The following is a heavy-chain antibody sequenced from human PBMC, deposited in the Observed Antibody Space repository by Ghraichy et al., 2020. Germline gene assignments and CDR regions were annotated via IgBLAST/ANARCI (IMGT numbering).Heavy chain of an antibody. Sequence: GGSLRLSCTGSGFTFGDYGMSWFRQAPGKGLEWVGFIRNKAYGETTEYAASVEGRITISRDDSKSIAYLQMNSLKTEDTAVYFCSRDMDDYGDYVHYWGQGTLVTVFS. CDR3: SRDMDDYGDYVHY. D-gene: IGHD4-17*01. CDR1: GFTFGDYG. CDR2: IRNKAYGETT. J-gene: IGHJ4*02. V-gene: IGHV3-49*03.